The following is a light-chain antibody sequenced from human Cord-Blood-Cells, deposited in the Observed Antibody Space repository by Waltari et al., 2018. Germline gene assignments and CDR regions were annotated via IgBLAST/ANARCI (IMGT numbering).Light chain of an antibody. J-gene: IGLJ2*01. V-gene: IGLV3-21*02. Sequence: STLLVQPPADSVAPRYTDRRPCRGFDVRRQRCHCYQQKPSQAPVLVVYEYSDRPSGIPGRFTGYTAGSTATLTISRVEAGDEADYYCQVWDSSSDHPVVFGGGTKLTVL. CDR1: DVRRQR. CDR2: EYS. CDR3: QVWDSSSDHPVV.